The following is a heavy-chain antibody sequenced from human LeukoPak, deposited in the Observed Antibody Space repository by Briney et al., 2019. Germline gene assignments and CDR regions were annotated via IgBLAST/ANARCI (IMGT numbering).Heavy chain of an antibody. V-gene: IGHV3-30*02. CDR3: AKDRVTTLDY. D-gene: IGHD4-17*01. Sequence: GGSLRLSCAASGFTFSSYGMHWVRQAPGKGLEWVAFIRYDGSNKYYTDSVKGRFTISRDNSKNTLYLQMNSLRAEDTAVYYCAKDRVTTLDYWGQGTLVTVSS. J-gene: IGHJ4*02. CDR1: GFTFSSYG. CDR2: IRYDGSNK.